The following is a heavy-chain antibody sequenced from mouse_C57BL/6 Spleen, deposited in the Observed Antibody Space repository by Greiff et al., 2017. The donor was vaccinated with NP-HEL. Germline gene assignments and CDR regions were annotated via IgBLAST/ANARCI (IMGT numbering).Heavy chain of an antibody. Sequence: QVQLKESGAELARPGASVKLSCKASGYTFTSHGISWVKQRTGQGLEWIGEIYPRSGNTYYNEKFKGKATLTADKSSSTAYMELRSLTSEDSAVYFCASYYYDYDFWYFDVWGTGTTVTVSS. V-gene: IGHV1-81*01. J-gene: IGHJ1*03. CDR2: IYPRSGNT. CDR1: GYTFTSHG. CDR3: ASYYYDYDFWYFDV. D-gene: IGHD2-4*01.